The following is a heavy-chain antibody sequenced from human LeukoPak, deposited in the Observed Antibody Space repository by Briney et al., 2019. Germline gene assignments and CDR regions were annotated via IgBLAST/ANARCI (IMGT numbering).Heavy chain of an antibody. CDR3: ARDGDYGDYSFDY. V-gene: IGHV3-53*01. CDR1: GFTVSSNY. CDR2: IYSGGST. D-gene: IGHD4-17*01. Sequence: GGSLRFSCAASGFTVSSNYMSWVRQAPGKGLEWVSVIYSGGSTYYADSVKGRFTISRDNAKNSLYLQMNSLRAEDTAVYYCARDGDYGDYSFDYWGQGTLVTVSS. J-gene: IGHJ4*02.